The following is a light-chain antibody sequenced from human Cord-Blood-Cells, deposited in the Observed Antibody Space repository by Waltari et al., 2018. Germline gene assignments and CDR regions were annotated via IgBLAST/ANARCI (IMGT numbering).Light chain of an antibody. CDR3: MQALQTPYT. J-gene: IGKJ2*01. Sequence: IVMTRSALSLPATSAEPTSIPCRPSQSLLNSNVYSYLDWYQQKPGQAPQLLIYWASNRASGVPDRFSGSGSGTEFTLKISRVEAEDVGVYYCMQALQTPYTFGQGTKLEIK. CDR1: QSLLNSNVYSY. CDR2: WAS. V-gene: IGKV2-28*01.